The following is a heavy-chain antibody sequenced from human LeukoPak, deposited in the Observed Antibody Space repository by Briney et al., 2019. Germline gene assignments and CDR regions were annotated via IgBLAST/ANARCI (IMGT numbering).Heavy chain of an antibody. CDR1: GGSISSYY. V-gene: IGHV4-4*07. Sequence: SETLSLTCTVSGGSISSYYWSWNRQPAGKGLEWIGRIYTSGSTNYNPSLKSRVTMSVDTSKNQFSLKLSSVTAADTAVYYCARDPHPGLTIFGVVIKAFDIWGQGTMVTVSS. CDR3: ARDPHPGLTIFGVVIKAFDI. CDR2: IYTSGST. D-gene: IGHD3-3*01. J-gene: IGHJ3*02.